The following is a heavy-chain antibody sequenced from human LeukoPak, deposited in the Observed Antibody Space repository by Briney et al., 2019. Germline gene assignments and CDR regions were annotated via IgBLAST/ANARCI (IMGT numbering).Heavy chain of an antibody. CDR3: ARGRFLVSY. J-gene: IGHJ4*02. Sequence: ASVKVSCKASGYTFTSYDIHWVRPATGQELEWMGWMNPSSGNTGYAQKFQGRVTMTRNTSISTAYMELSSLRSEDTAVYYCARGRFLVSYWGQGTLVTVSS. CDR2: MNPSSGNT. CDR1: GYTFTSYD. V-gene: IGHV1-8*01. D-gene: IGHD3-3*01.